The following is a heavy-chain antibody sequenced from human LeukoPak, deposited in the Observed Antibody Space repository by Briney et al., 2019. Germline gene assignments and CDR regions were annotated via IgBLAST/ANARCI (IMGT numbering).Heavy chain of an antibody. D-gene: IGHD2-15*01. CDR3: ARSYHDFWVVVAATRLANYFDY. CDR1: GGSISSTSYY. CDR2: IYYSGST. J-gene: IGHJ4*02. Sequence: SETLPLTCSVSGGSISSTSYYWGWIRQPPGKGLEWIGSIYYSGSTYYNPSLKSRVTISVDTSKNQFSLKLSSVTAADTAVYYCARSYHDFWVVVAATRLANYFDYWGQGTLVTVSS. V-gene: IGHV4-39*01.